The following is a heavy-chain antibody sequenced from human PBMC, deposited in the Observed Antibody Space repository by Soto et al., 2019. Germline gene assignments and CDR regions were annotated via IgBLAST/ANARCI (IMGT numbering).Heavy chain of an antibody. CDR3: ARRSNQWGAFDI. J-gene: IGHJ3*02. CDR1: GFSLSTSGVG. CDR2: IYWDDDK. V-gene: IGHV2-5*02. Sequence: QITLKESGPTLVKPTQTLTLTCTFSGFSLSTSGVGVGWIRQPPGKALEWLALIYWDDDKRYSPSLKSRLTITKDTPKNQVVLTMTNMDPVDTATYYCARRSNQWGAFDIWGQGTMVTVSS. D-gene: IGHD1-26*01.